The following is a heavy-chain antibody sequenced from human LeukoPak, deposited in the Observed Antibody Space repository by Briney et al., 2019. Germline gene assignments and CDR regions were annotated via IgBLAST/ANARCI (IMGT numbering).Heavy chain of an antibody. J-gene: IGHJ4*02. CDR1: GGSIRNSSFY. CDR3: ARRYYYDSSGYSSHYYFDY. D-gene: IGHD3-22*01. V-gene: IGHV4-39*01. Sequence: PSETLSLTCAVSGGSIRNSSFYWGWIRQPPGKGLEWIASIYSTGTTYYNPSIKSRITIFVDTSKNQVSLKLSSVTAADTAVYYCARRYYYDSSGYSSHYYFDYWGQGTLVTVSS. CDR2: IYSTGTT.